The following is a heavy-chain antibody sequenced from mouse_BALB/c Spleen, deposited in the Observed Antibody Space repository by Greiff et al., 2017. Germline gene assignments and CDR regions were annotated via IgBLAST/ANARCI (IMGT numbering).Heavy chain of an antibody. J-gene: IGHJ3*01. CDR3: ARGGYYDYGGGFAY. Sequence: VQLQQSGAELVKPGASVKLSCTASGFNIKDTYMHWVKQRPEQGLEWIGRIDPANGNTKYDPKFQGKATITADTSSNTAYLQLSSLTSEDTAVYYCARGGYYDYGGGFAYWGQGTLVTVSA. V-gene: IGHV14-3*02. CDR1: GFNIKDTY. CDR2: IDPANGNT. D-gene: IGHD2-4*01.